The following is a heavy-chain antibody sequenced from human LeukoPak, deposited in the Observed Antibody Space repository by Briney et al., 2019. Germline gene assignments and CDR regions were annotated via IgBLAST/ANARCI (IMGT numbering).Heavy chain of an antibody. Sequence: GALRLSCAASGFTFSSYSMNWVRQAPGKGLEWVSSISGSSSYIYYADSVKGRFTISRDNAKNSLYLQMNSLRAEDTAVYYCARDRNYSSGMTDFWGQGTLVTVSS. CDR1: GFTFSSYS. CDR3: ARDRNYSSGMTDF. D-gene: IGHD3-10*01. CDR2: ISGSSSYI. J-gene: IGHJ4*02. V-gene: IGHV3-21*01.